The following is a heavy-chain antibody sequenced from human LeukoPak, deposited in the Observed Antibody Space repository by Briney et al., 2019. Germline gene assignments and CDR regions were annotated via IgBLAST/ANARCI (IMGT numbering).Heavy chain of an antibody. CDR3: ARYPGSTLGSDAFDI. CDR2: IYPGDSDT. V-gene: IGHV5-51*01. CDR1: GYSFTSYW. D-gene: IGHD2-2*01. Sequence: GESLKISCKGSGYSFTSYWFGWVRQMPGKGLEWMGIIYPGDSDTRYSPSFQGQVTISADKSISTAYLQWSSLKASDTAMYYCARYPGSTLGSDAFDIWGQGTMVTVSS. J-gene: IGHJ3*02.